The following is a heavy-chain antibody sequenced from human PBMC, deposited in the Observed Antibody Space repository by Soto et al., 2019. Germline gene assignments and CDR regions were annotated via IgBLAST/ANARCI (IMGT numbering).Heavy chain of an antibody. Sequence: QVQLVQSGAEVKKPGASVKVSCKASGYTFTSYDINWVRQATGQGLEWMGWMNPNSGNTGYAQKFQGRVTMTRTTSISTAYMELSSLSSEDTAVYYCARGDTWDYYYYMDVWGKGTTVTVSS. J-gene: IGHJ6*03. CDR2: MNPNSGNT. V-gene: IGHV1-8*01. CDR3: ARGDTWDYYYYMDV. D-gene: IGHD1-26*01. CDR1: GYTFTSYD.